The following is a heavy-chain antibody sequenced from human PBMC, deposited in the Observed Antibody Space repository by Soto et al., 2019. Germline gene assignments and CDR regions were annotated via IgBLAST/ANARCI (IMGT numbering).Heavy chain of an antibody. V-gene: IGHV1-24*01. CDR1: GYTLTELS. CDR2: FDPEDGET. D-gene: IGHD2-2*01. Sequence: GASVKVSCKVSGYTLTELSMHWVRQAPGKGLEWMGGFDPEDGETIYAQKFQGRVTMTEDTSTDTAYMELSSLRSEDTAVYYCARNSGAKIVVGPAANGEYYYFMDVWGKGTTVTVSS. J-gene: IGHJ6*03. CDR3: ARNSGAKIVVGPAANGEYYYFMDV.